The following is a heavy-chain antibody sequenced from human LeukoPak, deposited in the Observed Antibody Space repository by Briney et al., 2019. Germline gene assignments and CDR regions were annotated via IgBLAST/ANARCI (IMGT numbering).Heavy chain of an antibody. D-gene: IGHD5-18*01. CDR3: ARARRKWIQLALLIYYYMDV. CDR2: MNPNSGNT. J-gene: IGHJ6*03. Sequence: ASVKVSCKASGYTFTSYDINWVRQATGQGLEWMGWMNPNSGNTGYAQKFQGRVTMTRNTSISTAYMELSSLRSEDTDVYYCARARRKWIQLALLIYYYMDVWGKGTTVTVSS. V-gene: IGHV1-8*01. CDR1: GYTFTSYD.